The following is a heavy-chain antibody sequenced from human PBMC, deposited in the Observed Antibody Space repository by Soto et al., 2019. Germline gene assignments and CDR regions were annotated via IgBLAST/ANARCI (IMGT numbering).Heavy chain of an antibody. J-gene: IGHJ6*03. CDR1: GFTFSGHA. CDR3: ARGSCSGGTCYNMDV. CDR2: ISYDANNK. D-gene: IGHD2-15*01. Sequence: QVQLVESGGGVVQSGRSLRLSCAASGFTFSGHAMHWVRQAPGKGLQWVAVISYDANNKYYADSVKGRFSISRDNSKNTVALQMNSLRPEDTAVHYCARGSCSGGTCYNMDVWGQGTTVTVSS. V-gene: IGHV3-30-3*01.